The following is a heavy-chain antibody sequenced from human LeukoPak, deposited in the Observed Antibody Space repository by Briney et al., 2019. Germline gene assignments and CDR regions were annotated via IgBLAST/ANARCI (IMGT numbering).Heavy chain of an antibody. D-gene: IGHD2-2*03. CDR2: IKSKTDGETT. Sequence: GGSLRLSCAASGFTFSNAWMSWVRQAPGKGLEWVGRIKSKTDGETTDYAAPVKGRFTISRDDSKNTLYLQMNSLRAEDTAVYYCARDLHGSPDRWGQGTLVTVSS. CDR1: GFTFSNAW. J-gene: IGHJ5*02. CDR3: ARDLHGSPDR. V-gene: IGHV3-15*01.